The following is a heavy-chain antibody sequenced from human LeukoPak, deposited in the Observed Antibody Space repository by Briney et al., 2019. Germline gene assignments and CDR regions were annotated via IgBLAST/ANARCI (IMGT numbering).Heavy chain of an antibody. D-gene: IGHD6-19*01. CDR2: ICHSGSA. V-gene: IGHV4-38-2*01. CDR1: GYSISSGYY. J-gene: IGHJ4*02. CDR3: ARVQPGSIAVARLGTDY. Sequence: PSETLSLTCAVSGYSISSGYYWGWIRQPPGKGLEWIGSICHSGSAYYNPSLKSRVTISVDTAKNQFSLKLNSLTAADTAVYYCARVQPGSIAVARLGTDYWGQGTLVTVSS.